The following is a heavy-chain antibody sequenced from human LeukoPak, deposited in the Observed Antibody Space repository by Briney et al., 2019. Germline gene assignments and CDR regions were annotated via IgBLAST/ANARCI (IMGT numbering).Heavy chain of an antibody. Sequence: GGSLRLSCAASGFSFSGSAMHWVRQASGKGLEWVGRIRSKANSYATAYAASVKGRFTISRDDSKNTAYLQMNSLKTEDTAVYYCTRHGGYCTNGVCYRGFDYWGPGTLVTVSS. V-gene: IGHV3-73*01. D-gene: IGHD2-8*01. CDR2: IRSKANSYAT. J-gene: IGHJ4*02. CDR3: TRHGGYCTNGVCYRGFDY. CDR1: GFSFSGSA.